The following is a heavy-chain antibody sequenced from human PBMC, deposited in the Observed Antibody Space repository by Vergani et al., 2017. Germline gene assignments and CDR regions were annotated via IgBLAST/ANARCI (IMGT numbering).Heavy chain of an antibody. CDR1: GGSFSGYY. D-gene: IGHD3-3*01. CDR3: ARGRYDFWSGTPLFDY. CDR2: INHSGST. Sequence: QVQLQQWGAGLLKPSESLSLTCAVYGGSFSGYYWSWIRQPPGKGLEWIGEINHSGSTNYNPSLKSRVTISVDTSKNQFSLKLSSVTAAYTAVYYCARGRYDFWSGTPLFDYWGQGTLVTVSS. J-gene: IGHJ4*02. V-gene: IGHV4-34*01.